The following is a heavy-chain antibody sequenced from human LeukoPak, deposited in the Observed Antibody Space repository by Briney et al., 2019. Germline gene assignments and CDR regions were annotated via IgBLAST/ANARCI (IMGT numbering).Heavy chain of an antibody. D-gene: IGHD1-26*01. V-gene: IGHV5-51*01. Sequence: KAGESLKISCKGSGYSFTNYWIGWVRQMPGKGLEWMGIIYPGDSDTRYSPSFQGQVTISADKSISTAYLQWSSLKASDTAMYYCARLEWVKGLLVPWREYGMDVWGQGTTVTVSS. CDR1: GYSFTNYW. CDR3: ARLEWVKGLLVPWREYGMDV. CDR2: IYPGDSDT. J-gene: IGHJ6*02.